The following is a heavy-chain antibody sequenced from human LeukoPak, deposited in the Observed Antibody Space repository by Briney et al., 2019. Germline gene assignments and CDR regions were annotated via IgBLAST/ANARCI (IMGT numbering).Heavy chain of an antibody. CDR2: ITGSSGYI. CDR1: GFTFSSYS. D-gene: IGHD5-12*01. V-gene: IGHV3-21*01. J-gene: IGHJ4*02. Sequence: GGSLRLSCAASGFTFSSYSMCWVRQAPGKGLEWVSSITGSSGYIHYADSVKGRFTISRDNAKNSLYLQMNSLRAEDTAVYYCARDPQLYSGSDWGWGQGTLVIVSS. CDR3: ARDPQLYSGSDWG.